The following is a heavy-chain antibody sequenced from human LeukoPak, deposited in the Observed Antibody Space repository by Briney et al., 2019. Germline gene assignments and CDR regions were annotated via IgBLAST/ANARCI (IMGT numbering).Heavy chain of an antibody. V-gene: IGHV3-11*01. Sequence: GGSLRLSCAASGFTFSDYYMNWIRQAPGRGLEWVSYISSASSTIYYADSVKGRFTISSDNAKNSLYLQVNSLRAEDTAVYYCAREIRGYSYFDQWGQGTLVTVSS. CDR2: ISSASSTI. D-gene: IGHD1-26*01. CDR1: GFTFSDYY. J-gene: IGHJ4*02. CDR3: AREIRGYSYFDQ.